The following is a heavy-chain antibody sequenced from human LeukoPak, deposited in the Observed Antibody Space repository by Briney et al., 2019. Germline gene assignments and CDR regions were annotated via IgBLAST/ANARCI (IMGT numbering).Heavy chain of an antibody. CDR2: INVDSGGT. Sequence: ASVKVSCKASRYSFTGYYMHWVRLAPGQGLEWMGWINVDSGGTKYAEKFQGRVTMTGDTSISTAYMELSRLRSDDTAVYYCARDEGYYNYMDVWGKGTTVSVSS. CDR1: RYSFTGYY. J-gene: IGHJ6*03. CDR3: ARDEGYYNYMDV. V-gene: IGHV1-2*02.